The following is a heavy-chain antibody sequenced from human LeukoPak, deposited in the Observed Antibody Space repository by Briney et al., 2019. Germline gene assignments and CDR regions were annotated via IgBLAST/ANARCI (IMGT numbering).Heavy chain of an antibody. D-gene: IGHD4-23*01. CDR1: GFTFSNYV. J-gene: IGHJ6*03. CDR2: LSGSGATT. Sequence: GGSLRLSCAASGFTFSNYVMSWVRQAPGKGLEWVSALSGSGATTYYGDSVKGRFTISRDNSKNTLYLQMHSLRSDDSAVYYCAKSVAASYYYMDVWGKGTTVTVSS. CDR3: AKSVAASYYYMDV. V-gene: IGHV3-23*01.